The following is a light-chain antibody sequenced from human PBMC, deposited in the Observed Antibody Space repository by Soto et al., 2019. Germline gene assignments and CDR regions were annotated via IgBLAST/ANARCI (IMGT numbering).Light chain of an antibody. V-gene: IGKV1D-12*01. Sequence: DIQMTQYPSSLSASVGDRVTITSRASQGISNWLAWYPPKTGKAPRLLINLASILQSGVPSRFRGRGSGTDCTLTISGLQPEDVGTDFCQQSDSYPWTFGQGTKVDIK. CDR3: QQSDSYPWT. J-gene: IGKJ1*01. CDR1: QGISNW. CDR2: LAS.